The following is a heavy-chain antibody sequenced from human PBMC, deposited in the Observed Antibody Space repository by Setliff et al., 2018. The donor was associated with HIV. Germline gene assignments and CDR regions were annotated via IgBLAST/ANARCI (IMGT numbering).Heavy chain of an antibody. D-gene: IGHD6-19*01. CDR1: GFPFSSYY. Sequence: GGSLRLSCAASGFPFSSYYMGWVRQPAGKGLEWLANINQDGSEQKYVDSVKGRFILSRENSENTLYLQMNSLRADDTAVYYCTKKGPKGQWLVDLYFDSWGQGTLVTVSS. J-gene: IGHJ4*02. CDR2: INQDGSEQ. CDR3: TKKGPKGQWLVDLYFDS. V-gene: IGHV3-7*03.